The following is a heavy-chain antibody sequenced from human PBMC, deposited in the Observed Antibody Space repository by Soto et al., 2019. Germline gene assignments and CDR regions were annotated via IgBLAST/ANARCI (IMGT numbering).Heavy chain of an antibody. CDR3: AGPCGGKRGNALDL. V-gene: IGHV3-23*01. CDR1: GFTFRIYA. J-gene: IGHJ3*01. Sequence: EGQLLEPGGGLVQPGASLRLSFAASGFTFRIYAMSWVRQVPGKGLEWVSTISDSADSAYYADSVQGRFTISRDKSKNTLYLHMHSLRVEDTAVYYCAGPCGGKRGNALDLWGQGTTVTASS. D-gene: IGHD2-21*01. CDR2: ISDSADSA.